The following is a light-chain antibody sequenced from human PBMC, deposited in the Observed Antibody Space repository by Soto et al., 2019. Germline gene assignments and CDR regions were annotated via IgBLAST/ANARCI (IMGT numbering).Light chain of an antibody. V-gene: IGKV3-11*01. J-gene: IGKJ5*01. CDR3: QQSSKWIT. Sequence: EIVLTQSPATLSLSPGERATLSCRASQSVSSYLAWYQQKPGQAPRLLIYDASNRATGIPARFSGSGSGTDFTITIRSLEPQDFEVYYRQQSSKWITFGQGTRLELK. CDR1: QSVSSY. CDR2: DAS.